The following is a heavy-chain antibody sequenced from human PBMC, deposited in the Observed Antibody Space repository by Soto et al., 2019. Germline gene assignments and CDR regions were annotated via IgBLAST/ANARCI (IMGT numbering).Heavy chain of an antibody. V-gene: IGHV4-31*01. CDR3: TRGAWGYAFDV. D-gene: IGHD3-16*01. CDR2: IRYSEST. J-gene: IGHJ3*01. CDR1: GDSISSGGYF. Sequence: QVQLQQSGPGLVKPSQTLSLTCTVSGDSISSGGYFWTWVRQRPGKGLEWIGYIRYSESTYYNPSPKSPVIVSIDTSKNQFSRTLSSVTAADTAVYFCTRGAWGYAFDVWGQGTMVTVSS.